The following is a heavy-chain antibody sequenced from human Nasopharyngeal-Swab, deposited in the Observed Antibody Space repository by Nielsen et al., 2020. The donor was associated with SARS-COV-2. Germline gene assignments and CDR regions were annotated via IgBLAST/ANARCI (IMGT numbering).Heavy chain of an antibody. D-gene: IGHD6-19*01. CDR1: GFTFDDYA. Sequence: GGSLRLSCAASGFTFDDYAMHWVRQAPGKGLEWVSGISWNSGSIGYADSVKGRFTISRDNAKNSLYLQMNSLRADDTALYYCAKGDTSSGWYSWFDPWGQGTLVTVSS. CDR3: AKGDTSSGWYSWFDP. CDR2: ISWNSGSI. J-gene: IGHJ5*02. V-gene: IGHV3-9*01.